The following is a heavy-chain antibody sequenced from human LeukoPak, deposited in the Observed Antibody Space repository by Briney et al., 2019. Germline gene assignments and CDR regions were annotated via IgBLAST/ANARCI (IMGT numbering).Heavy chain of an antibody. Sequence: GGSLRLSCAASGFTFSSYEMTWVRQAPGKGLEWVSGINWNGGSTGYADSVKGRFTISRDNAKNSLYLQMNSLRAEDTALYHCAREAAAAGTPWFDPWGQGTLVTVSS. D-gene: IGHD6-13*01. CDR1: GFTFSSYE. CDR3: AREAAAAGTPWFDP. J-gene: IGHJ5*02. CDR2: INWNGGST. V-gene: IGHV3-20*01.